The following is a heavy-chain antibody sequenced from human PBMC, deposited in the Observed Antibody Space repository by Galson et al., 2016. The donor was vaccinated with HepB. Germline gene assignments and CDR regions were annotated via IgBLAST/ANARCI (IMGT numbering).Heavy chain of an antibody. D-gene: IGHD2-2*02. CDR3: ARHYCTTTTCYIDY. J-gene: IGHJ4*02. CDR2: IYYGGRT. V-gene: IGHV4-39*01. Sequence: WIGSIYYGGRTYYNPSLKSRVTISADTPKNQFSLKLSSVTAADTAVFYCARHYCTTTTCYIDYWGQGTLVTVSS.